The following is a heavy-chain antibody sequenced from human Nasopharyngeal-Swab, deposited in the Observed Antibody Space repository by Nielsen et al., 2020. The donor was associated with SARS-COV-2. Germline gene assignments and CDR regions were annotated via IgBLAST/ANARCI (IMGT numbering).Heavy chain of an antibody. CDR2: ISGDGSST. J-gene: IGHJ4*02. V-gene: IGHV3-74*01. CDR1: GFTFSSFW. D-gene: IGHD6-19*01. CDR3: ARGSGPHGSWDY. Sequence: GESLKISCAASGFTFSSFWMHWVRQVPGKGLVWISRISGDGSSTSYADSVKGRLTISRDNAKNTLYLQINTLTGEGTAVYHCARGSGPHGSWDYWGQGTLVTVSS.